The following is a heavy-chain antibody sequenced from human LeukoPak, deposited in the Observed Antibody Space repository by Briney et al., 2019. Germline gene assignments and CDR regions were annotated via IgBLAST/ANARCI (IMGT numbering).Heavy chain of an antibody. J-gene: IGHJ4*02. V-gene: IGHV3-30*01. CDR1: GFSFSSYA. CDR3: ARHAWGANDPEDY. CDR2: ISYDGSNK. D-gene: IGHD4/OR15-4a*01. Sequence: PGRSLRLSCAASGFSFSSYAMHWVRQAPGKGLEWVAVISYDGSNKYYADSVKGRFTISRDNFKNTLYLQMNSLRAEDTAVYYCARHAWGANDPEDYWGQGTLVTVSS.